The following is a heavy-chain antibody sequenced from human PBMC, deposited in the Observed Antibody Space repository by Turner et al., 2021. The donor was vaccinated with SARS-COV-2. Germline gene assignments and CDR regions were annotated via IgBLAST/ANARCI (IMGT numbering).Heavy chain of an antibody. J-gene: IGHJ4*02. CDR3: ATRVYDILTGLELGYFDY. CDR2: IIPILGRA. V-gene: IGHV1-69*02. D-gene: IGHD3-9*01. Sequence: QVQLVQSGAEVKTPGSSVKVSCKASRVTFSSYTISWVRQAPGQGPEWMGRIIPILGRANYAQKFQGRVTITADKSTSTAYMEVSSLRSEDTAVYYCATRVYDILTGLELGYFDYWGQGTLVTVSS. CDR1: RVTFSSYT.